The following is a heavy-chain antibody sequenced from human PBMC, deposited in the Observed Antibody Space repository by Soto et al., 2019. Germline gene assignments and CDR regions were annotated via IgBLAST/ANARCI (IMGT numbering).Heavy chain of an antibody. CDR1: GGSFSGYY. V-gene: IGHV4-34*01. CDR3: ARGRVVVVAARHYNWFDP. J-gene: IGHJ5*02. Sequence: QVQLQQWGAGLLKPSETLSLTCAVYGGSFSGYYWSWIRQPPGKGLEWIGEINHSGSTNYNPSLKSRVTISVDTSKNQFSLKLSSVTAADTAVYYCARGRVVVVAARHYNWFDPWGQGTLVTVSS. D-gene: IGHD2-15*01. CDR2: INHSGST.